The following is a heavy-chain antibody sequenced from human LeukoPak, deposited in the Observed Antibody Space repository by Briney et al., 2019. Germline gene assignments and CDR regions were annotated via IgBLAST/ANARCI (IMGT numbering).Heavy chain of an antibody. CDR3: ARTVDTAMASDY. V-gene: IGHV5-10-1*01. D-gene: IGHD5-18*01. CDR2: IDPSDSYT. CDR1: GYSLTSYW. J-gene: IGHJ4*02. Sequence: PGESLKISCKGSGYSLTSYWISWVRQMPGKGLEWMGRIDPSDSYTNYSPSFQGHVTISADKSISTAYLQWSSLKASDTAMYYCARTVDTAMASDYWGQGTLVTVSS.